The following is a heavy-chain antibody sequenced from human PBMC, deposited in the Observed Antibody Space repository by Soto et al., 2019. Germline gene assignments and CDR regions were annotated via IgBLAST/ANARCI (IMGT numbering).Heavy chain of an antibody. J-gene: IGHJ6*02. D-gene: IGHD3-16*02. Sequence: QVQLQESGPGLVKPSQTLSLTCTVSGGSISSGDYYWSWIRQPPGKGLEWIGYIYYSGSTYYNPPLQSRGIISVDTSQNQFARKLSSVTAADTAVYYCARVRAAMLLSDYYGMVVWGQGTTVTVSS. CDR1: GGSISSGDYY. CDR2: IYYSGST. CDR3: ARVRAAMLLSDYYGMVV. V-gene: IGHV4-30-4*01.